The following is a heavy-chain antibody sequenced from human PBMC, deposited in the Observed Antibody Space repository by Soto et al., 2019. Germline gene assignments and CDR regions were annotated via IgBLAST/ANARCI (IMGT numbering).Heavy chain of an antibody. Sequence: PGGSLRLSCAASGFTFSSYAMHWVRQAPGKGLEWVAVISYDGSNKYYADSVKGRFTISRDNSKNTLYLQMNSLRAEDTAVYYCAXDIPRGYYDSSGYGMDVWGQGTTVTVSS. D-gene: IGHD3-22*01. CDR3: AXDIPRGYYDSSGYGMDV. CDR2: ISYDGSNK. J-gene: IGHJ6*02. CDR1: GFTFSSYA. V-gene: IGHV3-30-3*01.